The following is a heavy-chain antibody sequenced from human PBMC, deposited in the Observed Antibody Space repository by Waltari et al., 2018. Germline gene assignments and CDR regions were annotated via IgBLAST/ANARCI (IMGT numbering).Heavy chain of an antibody. Sequence: EVQLVESGGGLVQPGGSLRLSCATSGFTFRSYEMNWVRQAPGKGLEWVSYISSSGSTIYYADSVKGRFTISRDNAKNSLYLQMNSLRAEDTAVYYCARASLITMIVPAGAFDIWGQGTMVTVSS. CDR1: GFTFRSYE. CDR2: ISSSGSTI. CDR3: ARASLITMIVPAGAFDI. D-gene: IGHD3-22*01. V-gene: IGHV3-48*03. J-gene: IGHJ3*02.